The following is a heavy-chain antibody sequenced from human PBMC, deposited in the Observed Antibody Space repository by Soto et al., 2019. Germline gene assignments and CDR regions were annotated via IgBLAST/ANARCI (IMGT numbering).Heavy chain of an antibody. Sequence: PGGSLRLSCAASGFTFISYAMSWVRQAPGKGLDWVSSTSSNGAATYYGDSVRGRFTFSRDNSKNMLYLQMNSLTAGDTAVYYCATISVASNTEYWGQGTQVTVSS. V-gene: IGHV3-23*01. CDR1: GFTFISYA. CDR3: ATISVASNTEY. CDR2: TSSNGAAT. J-gene: IGHJ4*02. D-gene: IGHD5-12*01.